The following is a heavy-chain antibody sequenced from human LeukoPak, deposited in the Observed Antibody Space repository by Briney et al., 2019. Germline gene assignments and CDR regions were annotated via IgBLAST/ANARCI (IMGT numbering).Heavy chain of an antibody. Sequence: SVKVSCKASGGTFSSYAISWERQAPGQGLEWMGRIIPILGIANYAQKFQGRVTITADKSTSTAYMEVSSLGSEDTAVFYCARGLRYYYDSSGSSDYGMDVWGQGTTVTVSS. CDR2: IIPILGIA. V-gene: IGHV1-69*04. CDR1: GGTFSSYA. CDR3: ARGLRYYYDSSGSSDYGMDV. J-gene: IGHJ6*02. D-gene: IGHD3-22*01.